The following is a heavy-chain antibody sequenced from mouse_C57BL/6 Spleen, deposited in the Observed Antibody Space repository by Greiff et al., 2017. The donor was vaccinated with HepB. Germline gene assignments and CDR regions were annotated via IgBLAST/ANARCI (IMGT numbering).Heavy chain of an antibody. J-gene: IGHJ1*03. CDR1: GFSLTSYA. V-gene: IGHV2-9-1*01. Sequence: QIQLQQSGPGLVAPSQSLSITCTVSGFSLTSYAISWVRQPPGKGLEWLGVIWTGGGTNYNSALKSRVSISKDNSKSQVFLKMNSLQTDDTARYYCARNWGHQRVYWYFDVWGTGTTVTVSS. CDR3: ARNWGHQRVYWYFDV. CDR2: IWTGGGT.